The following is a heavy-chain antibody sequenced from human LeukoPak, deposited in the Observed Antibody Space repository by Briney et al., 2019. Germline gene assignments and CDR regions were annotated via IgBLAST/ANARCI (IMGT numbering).Heavy chain of an antibody. CDR3: ASGQLLDFYGEGGLLQYFDWYVRGGYYFDY. CDR2: MNPNSGNT. J-gene: IGHJ4*02. Sequence: ASVKVSCKASGYTFTSYDINWVRQATGQGLEWMGWMNPNSGNTGYAQKFQGRVTMTRNTSISTAYMELSSLRSEDTAVYYCASGQLLDFYGEGGLLQYFDWYVRGGYYFDYWGQGTLVTVSS. CDR1: GYTFTSYD. D-gene: IGHD3-9*01. V-gene: IGHV1-8*01.